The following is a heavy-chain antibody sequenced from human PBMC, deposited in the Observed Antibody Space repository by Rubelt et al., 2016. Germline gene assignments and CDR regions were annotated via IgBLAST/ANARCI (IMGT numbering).Heavy chain of an antibody. CDR3: ATDEDGDLDFDY. J-gene: IGHJ4*02. D-gene: IGHD4-17*01. CDR1: GFTFSDYG. V-gene: IGHV3-48*04. CDR2: IDSRGTHT. Sequence: EVQLVESGGGLVQPGGSLRLSCAASGFTFSDYGLTWVRQAPGKGLAWISHIDSRGTHTLHADPVKGRFSISRDNAKSSVLLQMNSLRAEDTAVYYCATDEDGDLDFDYWGQGTQVTVSS.